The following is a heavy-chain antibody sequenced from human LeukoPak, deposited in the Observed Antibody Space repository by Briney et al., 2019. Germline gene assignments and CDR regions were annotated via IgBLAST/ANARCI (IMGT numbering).Heavy chain of an antibody. CDR1: GGTFSSYA. CDR2: IIPIFGTA. J-gene: IGHJ4*02. Sequence: SVAVSFKAFGGTFSSYAISWVRQAPGQGLEWMGRIIPIFGTANYAQKFQGRVTITTDESTSTAYMELSSLRSEDTAVYYCARDLLIIAAASPLEYWGQGALVTVSS. V-gene: IGHV1-69*05. D-gene: IGHD6-13*01. CDR3: ARDLLIIAAASPLEY.